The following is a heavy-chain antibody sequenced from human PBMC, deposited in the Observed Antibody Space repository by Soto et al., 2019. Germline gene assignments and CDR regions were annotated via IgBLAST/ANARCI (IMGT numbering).Heavy chain of an antibody. V-gene: IGHV3-23*01. D-gene: IGHD6-19*01. CDR2: ISGSGGST. CDR3: AKYSSGWSDYYYGMDV. Sequence: GGSLRLSCAASGFTFSSYAMSWVCQSPGNGLEWVSAISGSGGSTYYADSVKCRFTISRDNSKNTLYLKMNSLRAEDTAVYYCAKYSSGWSDYYYGMDVWGQGTTVTVSS. CDR1: GFTFSSYA. J-gene: IGHJ6*02.